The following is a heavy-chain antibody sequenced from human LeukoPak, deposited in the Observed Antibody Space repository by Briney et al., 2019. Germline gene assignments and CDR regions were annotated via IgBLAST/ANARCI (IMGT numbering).Heavy chain of an antibody. Sequence: SETLSLTCTVSGGSISSYYWSWIRQPPGKGLEWIGCIYYSGSTNYNPSLKSRVTISVDTSKNQFSLKLSSVTAADTAVYYCARDRDYYGSEWYFDLWGRGTLVTVSS. J-gene: IGHJ2*01. V-gene: IGHV4-59*01. D-gene: IGHD3-10*01. CDR2: IYYSGST. CDR3: ARDRDYYGSEWYFDL. CDR1: GGSISSYY.